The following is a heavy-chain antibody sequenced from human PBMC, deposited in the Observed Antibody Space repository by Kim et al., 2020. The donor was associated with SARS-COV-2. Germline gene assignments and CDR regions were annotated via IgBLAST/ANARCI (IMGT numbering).Heavy chain of an antibody. Sequence: SETLSLTCTVSGDSVINYYWSWLRQSPGKTLEWIGYISNSGQSNYSPSLKSRVTMSVDTSKNQFSLRLTSVTAADTAVYYCARAPGVSGVCFDWGQGTLVTVSS. CDR3: ARAPGVSGVCFD. J-gene: IGHJ4*02. CDR2: ISNSGQS. D-gene: IGHD2-8*02. CDR1: GDSVINYY. V-gene: IGHV4-59*02.